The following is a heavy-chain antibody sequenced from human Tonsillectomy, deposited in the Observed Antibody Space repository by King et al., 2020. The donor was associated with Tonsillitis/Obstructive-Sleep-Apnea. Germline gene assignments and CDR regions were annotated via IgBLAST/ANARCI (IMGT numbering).Heavy chain of an antibody. CDR3: TSVLRYFDWLSSPRYGMDV. CDR2: IDPRGGST. Sequence: PLVPSGAAVTPPGASVPLSCRASGSPFPHYSMHWVRQAPGPGLEWLGLIDPRGGSTSYAQKFQGRVTMTRDPSTSTVSLELSGLRSADPAVYFCTSVLRYFDWLSSPRYGMDVWGQGTTVTVSS. V-gene: IGHV1-46*03. CDR1: GSPFPHYS. D-gene: IGHD3-9*01. J-gene: IGHJ6*02.